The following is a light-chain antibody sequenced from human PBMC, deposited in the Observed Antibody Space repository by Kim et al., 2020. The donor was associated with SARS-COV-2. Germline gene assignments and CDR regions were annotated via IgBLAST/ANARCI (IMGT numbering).Light chain of an antibody. CDR1: QDISNE. Sequence: AIQVTQSPSSLSASVGDRVTITCRTSQDISNELVWYLQKPGKAPELLIYHASTVQGGVPSRFSGSGFGTDFTLTISSLQPEDFATYYCLQDYNYPLTFGRGTRLEIK. CDR3: LQDYNYPLT. V-gene: IGKV1-6*01. CDR2: HAS. J-gene: IGKJ5*01.